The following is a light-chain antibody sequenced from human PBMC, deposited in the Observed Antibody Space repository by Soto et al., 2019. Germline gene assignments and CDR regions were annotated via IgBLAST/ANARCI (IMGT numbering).Light chain of an antibody. CDR3: QSYDTSVSGARV. V-gene: IGLV1-40*01. CDR2: RNH. CDR1: RSNIGAGYD. J-gene: IGLJ3*02. Sequence: QSVLTQPPSVSGAPGQRVTISCTGTRSNIGAGYDVHWYQQIPGTAPKPLIYRNHDRPSGVPDRFSGSKSGTSASLTITGLQAEDEADYYCQSYDTSVSGARVFGGGTKVTV.